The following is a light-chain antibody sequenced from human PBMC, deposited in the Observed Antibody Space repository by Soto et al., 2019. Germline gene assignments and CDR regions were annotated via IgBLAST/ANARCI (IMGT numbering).Light chain of an antibody. CDR3: QQYGSSPPWT. V-gene: IGKV3-20*01. CDR1: QSVSSTY. J-gene: IGKJ1*01. CDR2: GAS. Sequence: EIVLTQPPGTLSLSPGERATLSCRASQSVSSTYLAWYQQKPGQAPRLLIYGASSRATGIPDRFSGSGSGTDFTLTISRLEPDDFAVYYCQQYGSSPPWTFGQGTKVEIK.